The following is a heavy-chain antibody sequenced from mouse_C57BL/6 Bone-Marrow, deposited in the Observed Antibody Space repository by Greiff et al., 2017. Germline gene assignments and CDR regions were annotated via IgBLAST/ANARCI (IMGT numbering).Heavy chain of an antibody. V-gene: IGHV1-4*01. J-gene: IGHJ4*01. CDR1: GYTFTSYT. CDR3: ARGRYSAMDY. Sequence: VRLQESGAELARPGASVKMSCKASGYTFTSYTMHWVKQRPGQGLEWIGYINPSSGYTKYNQKFKDKATLTADKSSSTAYMQLSSLTSEDSAVYYCARGRYSAMDYGGQGTSVTVSS. CDR2: INPSSGYT. D-gene: IGHD1-1*01.